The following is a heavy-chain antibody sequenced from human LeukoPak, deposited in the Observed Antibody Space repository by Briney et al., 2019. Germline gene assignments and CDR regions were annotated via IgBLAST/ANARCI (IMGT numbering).Heavy chain of an antibody. Sequence: ASVNVSCKASGYTFTSYGISWVRQAPGQGLEWMGWISAYNGNTNYAQKLQGRVTMTTDTSTSTAYMELRSLRSDDTAVYYCARVPGGYDSGVQDYWGQGTLVTVSS. J-gene: IGHJ4*02. CDR1: GYTFTSYG. D-gene: IGHD5-12*01. CDR3: ARVPGGYDSGVQDY. V-gene: IGHV1-18*01. CDR2: ISAYNGNT.